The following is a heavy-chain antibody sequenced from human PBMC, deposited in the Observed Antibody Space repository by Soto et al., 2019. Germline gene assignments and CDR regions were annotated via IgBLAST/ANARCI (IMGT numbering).Heavy chain of an antibody. Sequence: SVKVSCKASGGTFSSYAISWVRQAPGQGLEWMGGIIPIFGTANYAQKFQGRVTITADESTSTAYMELSSLRSEDTAVYYCAGKDCSGGSCLDYWGQGTLVTVSS. V-gene: IGHV1-69*13. J-gene: IGHJ4*02. CDR2: IIPIFGTA. CDR1: GGTFSSYA. CDR3: AGKDCSGGSCLDY. D-gene: IGHD2-15*01.